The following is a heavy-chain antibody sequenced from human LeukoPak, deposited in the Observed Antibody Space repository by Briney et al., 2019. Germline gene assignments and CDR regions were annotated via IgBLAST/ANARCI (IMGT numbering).Heavy chain of an antibody. J-gene: IGHJ6*02. V-gene: IGHV3-49*04. CDR1: GFTFGDYA. CDR3: TRDPGRWAADYGMDV. D-gene: IGHD6-13*01. Sequence: GGSLRLSCTASGFTFGDYAMSWVRQAPGKGREWVGCIRSKAYGGTIEYAASVKGRFTISRDDSKSIAYLQMNSLKTEDTAVYYCTRDPGRWAADYGMDVWGQGTTVTVSS. CDR2: IRSKAYGGTI.